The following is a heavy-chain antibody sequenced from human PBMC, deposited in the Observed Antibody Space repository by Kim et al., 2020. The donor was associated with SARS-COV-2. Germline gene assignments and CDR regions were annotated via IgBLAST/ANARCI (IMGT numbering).Heavy chain of an antibody. CDR3: VRESIEGDYGMDV. J-gene: IGHJ6*02. Sequence: ASVKVSCKASGYTFTSYDINWVRQVTGQGLEWMGWMKPNSGDTGYAQKFQGRVTMTRDTSISTAYMEVSGLRSEDTAVYYCVRESIEGDYGMDVWGQGTTVIVSS. CDR2: MKPNSGDT. CDR1: GYTFTSYD. V-gene: IGHV1-8*01. D-gene: IGHD2-21*01.